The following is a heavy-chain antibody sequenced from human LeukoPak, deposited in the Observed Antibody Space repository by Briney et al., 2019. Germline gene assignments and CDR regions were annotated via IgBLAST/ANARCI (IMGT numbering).Heavy chain of an antibody. D-gene: IGHD5-18*01. J-gene: IGHJ4*02. CDR3: ARGDTAMPKGFDY. CDR1: GFTFSSYA. Sequence: GGSLRLSCAASGFTFSSYAMHWVRQAPGKGLEYVSAISSNGGSTYYANSVKGRFTISRDNSKNTLYLQMGSLRAEDMAVYYCARGDTAMPKGFDYWGQGTLVTVSS. V-gene: IGHV3-64*01. CDR2: ISSNGGST.